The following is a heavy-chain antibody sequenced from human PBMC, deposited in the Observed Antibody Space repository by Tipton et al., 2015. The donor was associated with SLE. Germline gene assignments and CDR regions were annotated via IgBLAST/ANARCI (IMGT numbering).Heavy chain of an antibody. CDR2: ISAYNGDT. CDR3: ASALVGARGDFDY. D-gene: IGHD1-26*01. CDR1: GYIFTNYD. V-gene: IGHV1-18*01. J-gene: IGHJ4*02. Sequence: QVQLVQSGAEVKKPGASVKVSCKTSGYIFTNYDVTWVRQAPGQGLEWMGRISAYNGDTNYAQRVQGRVTMTTDTSTSTAYMELRSRRSDDTAVYYCASALVGARGDFDYWGQGTLVTVSS.